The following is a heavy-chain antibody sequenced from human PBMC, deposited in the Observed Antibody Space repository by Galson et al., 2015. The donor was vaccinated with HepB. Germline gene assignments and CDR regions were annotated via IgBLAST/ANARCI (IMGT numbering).Heavy chain of an antibody. V-gene: IGHV3-48*02. CDR2: ISSSSSTR. Sequence: SLRLSCAASRFTFSNYNMNWVRQAPGKGLEWISYISSSSSTRYCADSVKGRFTISRDNAKNSLYLQMNRLRDEDTAVYYCATGGSVVTGPDAFDIWGQGTMVTVSS. CDR1: RFTFSNYN. CDR3: ATGGSVVTGPDAFDI. D-gene: IGHD2-21*02. J-gene: IGHJ3*02.